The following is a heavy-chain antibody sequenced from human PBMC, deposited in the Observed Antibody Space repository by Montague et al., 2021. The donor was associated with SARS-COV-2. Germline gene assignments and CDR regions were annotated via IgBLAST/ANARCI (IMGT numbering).Heavy chain of an antibody. Sequence: SETLSLTCTVPGASDGSSDWGWIRQSPGKGLEWIGYFYSVGSTDYNPSLKSRATISRDTSKNQFSLKVRSVAAADTAVYYCARETMTADAFDIWGQGTMVTVSS. D-gene: IGHD1-14*01. CDR2: FYSVGST. CDR3: ARETMTADAFDI. CDR1: GASDGSSD. V-gene: IGHV4-59*02. J-gene: IGHJ3*02.